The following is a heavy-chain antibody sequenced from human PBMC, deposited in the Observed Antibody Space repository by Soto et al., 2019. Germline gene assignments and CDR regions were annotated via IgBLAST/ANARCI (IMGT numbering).Heavy chain of an antibody. D-gene: IGHD3-10*01. CDR2: IGPASGDT. CDR1: GYAFTGHY. Sequence: ASVKVSCKASGYAFTGHYIHWVRQAPGQGPEWMGEIGPASGDTRYAQKFQGRVTMTRDTSITTVYMELNNLSPDDTAVYYCGRGRSGQLVVFYWGQGTPVTVSS. V-gene: IGHV1-2*02. J-gene: IGHJ4*02. CDR3: GRGRSGQLVVFY.